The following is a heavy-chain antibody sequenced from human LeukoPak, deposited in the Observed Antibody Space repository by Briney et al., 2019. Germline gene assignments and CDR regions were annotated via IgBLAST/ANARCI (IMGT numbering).Heavy chain of an antibody. V-gene: IGHV3-7*03. Sequence: GGSLRLSCAASGFIFNSYWMNWLRQAPGKGLEWVANVDQDGSEKYYVGSVKGRFTISRDNAKNSLYLQMNSLRVEDTAVYYCARGWASSRRKAFDIWGQGTMVTDSS. CDR1: GFIFNSYW. D-gene: IGHD3-16*01. CDR2: VDQDGSEK. CDR3: ARGWASSRRKAFDI. J-gene: IGHJ3*02.